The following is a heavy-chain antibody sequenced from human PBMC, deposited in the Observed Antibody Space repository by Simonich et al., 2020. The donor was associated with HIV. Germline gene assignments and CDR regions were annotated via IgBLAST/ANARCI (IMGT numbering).Heavy chain of an antibody. V-gene: IGHV3-33*01. CDR2: IWYDGNIK. D-gene: IGHD4-17*01. CDR1: GFTFSGYG. Sequence: QVQLVESGGGVVQPGRSLRLSCAASGFTFSGYGMHWARQAPAKGRGWVAVIWYDGNIKYYADSVKGRFTISRDNSKNTLYLQMNSLRAEDTAMYYCVRRFDYGGDYWGQGTLVTVSS. CDR3: VRRFDYGGDY. J-gene: IGHJ4*02.